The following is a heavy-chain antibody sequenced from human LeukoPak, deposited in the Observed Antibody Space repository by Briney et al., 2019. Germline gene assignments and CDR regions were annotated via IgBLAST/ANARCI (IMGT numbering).Heavy chain of an antibody. CDR2: INWNGGST. V-gene: IGHV3-20*04. CDR1: GFTFDDYG. J-gene: IGHJ4*02. CDR3: ARDRVLHERYSDREFDY. Sequence: PGGSLRLSCAASGFTFDDYGMSWVRQAPGKGLEWVSGINWNGGSTGYADSVKGRFTISRGNAKNSLYLQMNSLRAEDTALYYCARDRVLHERYSDREFDYWGQGTLVTVSS. D-gene: IGHD4-17*01.